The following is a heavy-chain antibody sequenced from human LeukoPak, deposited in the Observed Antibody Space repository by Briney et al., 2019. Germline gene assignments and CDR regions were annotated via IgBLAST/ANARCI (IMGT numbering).Heavy chain of an antibody. CDR3: ARFYDFWSGLIDY. V-gene: IGHV4-38-2*01. Sequence: PSETLSLTCAVSGYSISSGYYWGWIRQPPGKGLEWIGSIYHSGSTYYNPSLKSRVTISVDTSKNQFSLKLSSVTAADTAVYYCARFYDFWSGLIDYWAREPWSPSPQ. J-gene: IGHJ4*02. CDR1: GYSISSGYY. CDR2: IYHSGST. D-gene: IGHD3-3*01.